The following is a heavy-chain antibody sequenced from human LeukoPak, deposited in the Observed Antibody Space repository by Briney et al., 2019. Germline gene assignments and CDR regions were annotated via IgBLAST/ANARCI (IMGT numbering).Heavy chain of an antibody. D-gene: IGHD6-13*01. Sequence: PSETLSLTCTVSGDSISRYYWSWIRQPPGKGLEWIGSIYHSGSTYYNPSLKSRVTISVDTSKNQFSLKLSSVTAADTAVYYCARPAGAAAGRNSYFDYWGQGIRVTVSS. J-gene: IGHJ4*02. CDR2: IYHSGST. CDR3: ARPAGAAAGRNSYFDY. CDR1: GDSISRYY. V-gene: IGHV4-38-2*02.